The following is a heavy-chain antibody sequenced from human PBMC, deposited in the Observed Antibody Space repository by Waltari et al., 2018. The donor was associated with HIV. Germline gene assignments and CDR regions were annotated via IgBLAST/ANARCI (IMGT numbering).Heavy chain of an antibody. V-gene: IGHV1-8*01. D-gene: IGHD5-18*01. J-gene: IGHJ3*01. Sequence: QAQLVQSGAEVKKPGASVKVSCKASGYTLTSPAINWVRQANGQGLEWMGWRNPNSGNTGYAQMFQGRVTMTRNTSINTAYMELSSLKSEDTAVYYCARLLRGFSYGGAFDLWGQGTVVIVSS. CDR3: ARLLRGFSYGGAFDL. CDR2: RNPNSGNT. CDR1: GYTLTSPA.